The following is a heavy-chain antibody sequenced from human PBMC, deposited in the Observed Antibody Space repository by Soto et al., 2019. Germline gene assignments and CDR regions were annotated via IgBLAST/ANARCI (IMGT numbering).Heavy chain of an antibody. Sequence: EVQLVESGGGLVQPGGSLRLSCVASGLTFSDHHMDWVRQAPGKGLEWVGRIRNKANRYTTDYVASVKGRFTISRDDSKNSLYHQMNSLKPEDTAVYHCARRIPGAPPAAGAYWGQGTLVTVSS. CDR3: ARRIPGAPPAAGAY. J-gene: IGHJ4*02. V-gene: IGHV3-72*01. D-gene: IGHD1-20*01. CDR1: GLTFSDHH. CDR2: IRNKANRYTT.